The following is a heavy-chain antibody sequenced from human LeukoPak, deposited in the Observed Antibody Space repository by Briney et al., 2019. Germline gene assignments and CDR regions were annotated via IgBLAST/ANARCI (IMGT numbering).Heavy chain of an antibody. D-gene: IGHD6-19*01. J-gene: IGHJ5*02. CDR3: AREGKWLVLGNWFDP. CDR2: IYYSGST. V-gene: IGHV4-39*02. CDR1: GGSISSSSYY. Sequence: SETLSLTCTVSGGSISSSSYYWGWIRQLPGKGLEWIGSIYYSGSTYYNPSLKSRVTISADTSKNQFSLKLSSVTAADTAVYYCAREGKWLVLGNWFDPWGQGTLVTVSS.